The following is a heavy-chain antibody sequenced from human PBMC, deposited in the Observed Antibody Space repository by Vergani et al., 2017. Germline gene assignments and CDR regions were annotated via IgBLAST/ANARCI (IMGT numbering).Heavy chain of an antibody. CDR3: ARDGYSSSSTFDY. CDR2: ISYDGSNK. CDR1: GFTFSSYA. D-gene: IGHD6-6*01. Sequence: VQLVESGGGLVQPGGSLRLSCAASGFTFSSYAMHWVRQAPGKGLEWVAVISYDGSNKYYADSVKGRFTISRDNSKNTLYLQMNSLRAEDTAVYYCARDGYSSSSTFDYWGQGTLVTVSS. J-gene: IGHJ4*02. V-gene: IGHV3-30-3*01.